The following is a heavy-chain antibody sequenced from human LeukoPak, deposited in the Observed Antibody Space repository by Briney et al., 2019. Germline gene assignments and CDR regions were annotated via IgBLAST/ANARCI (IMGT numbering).Heavy chain of an antibody. CDR2: ISSSSSYT. D-gene: IGHD1-14*01. J-gene: IGHJ6*02. CDR1: GFTFRTYA. CDR3: ARETDYYGMDV. Sequence: GGSLRLSCTGSGFTFRTYAFSWVRQAPGKGLEWVSYISSSSSYTNYADSVKGRFTISRDNAKNSLYLQMNSLRAEDTAVYYCARETDYYGMDVWGQGTTVTVSS. V-gene: IGHV3-11*05.